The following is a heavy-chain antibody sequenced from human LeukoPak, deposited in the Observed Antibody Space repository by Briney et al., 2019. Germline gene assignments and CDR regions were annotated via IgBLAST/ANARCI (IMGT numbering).Heavy chain of an antibody. V-gene: IGHV3-13*01. Sequence: GGSLRLSCAASGFTFSSYDMHWVRQATGKGLEWVSAIGTAGDTYYPGSVKGRFTISRENAKNSLYLQMNSLRAGDTAVYYCARDLRTYYYDSSGYPSYYYGMDVWGQGTTVTVSS. CDR3: ARDLRTYYYDSSGYPSYYYGMDV. CDR1: GFTFSSYD. D-gene: IGHD3-22*01. J-gene: IGHJ6*02. CDR2: IGTAGDT.